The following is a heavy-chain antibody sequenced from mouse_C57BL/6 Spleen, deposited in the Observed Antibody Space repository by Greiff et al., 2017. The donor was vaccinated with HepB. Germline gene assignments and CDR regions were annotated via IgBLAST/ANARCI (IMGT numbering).Heavy chain of an antibody. J-gene: IGHJ4*01. CDR1: GFTFSSYA. CDR3: ARDLYAMDY. Sequence: EVKLVESGGGLVKPGGSLKLSCAASGFTFSSYAMSWVRQTPEKRLEWVATISDGGSYTSYPDNVKGRFTISRDNAKNNLYLQMSHLKSEDTAMYYCARDLYAMDYWGQGTSVTVSS. CDR2: ISDGGSYT. V-gene: IGHV5-4*01.